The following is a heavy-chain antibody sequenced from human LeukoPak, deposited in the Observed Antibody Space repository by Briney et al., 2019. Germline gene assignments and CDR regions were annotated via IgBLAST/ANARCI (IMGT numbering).Heavy chain of an antibody. CDR2: MNPNSGDT. V-gene: IGHV1-8*03. D-gene: IGHD5-18*01. Sequence: GASVKVSCKASGYNFTSYDINWVRQATGQGLEWMGSMNPNSGDTFFAQKFQGRVTVTRNTSISTAYMELSSLRSDDTAVYYCARAQGYSYGLTTQGYWGQGTLVTVSS. CDR1: GYNFTSYD. CDR3: ARAQGYSYGLTTQGY. J-gene: IGHJ4*02.